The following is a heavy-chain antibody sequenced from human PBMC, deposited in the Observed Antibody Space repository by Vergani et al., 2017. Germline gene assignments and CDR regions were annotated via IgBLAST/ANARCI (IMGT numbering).Heavy chain of an antibody. CDR2: ISVYNGVI. D-gene: IGHD3-10*01. Sequence: QVQLVQSGAEVKKPGASVKVSCKASGYTFLSYGISWVRQAPGQGLKWMGWISVYNGVINYAQNFQGRVTMTTDISTNTAYMELRSLRSDDTAVYYCAIDLSYYYGSGSTKPFDYWGQGTLVIVSS. CDR3: AIDLSYYYGSGSTKPFDY. V-gene: IGHV1-18*01. J-gene: IGHJ4*02. CDR1: GYTFLSYG.